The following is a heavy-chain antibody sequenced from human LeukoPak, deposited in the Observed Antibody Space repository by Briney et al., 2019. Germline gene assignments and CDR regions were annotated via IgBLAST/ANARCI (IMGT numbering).Heavy chain of an antibody. CDR2: TYYRSKWYN. Sequence: SQTLSLTCAISGDSVSSNSAAWNWIRQSPSRGLEWLGRTYYRSKWYNDYAVSVKGRITINPDTTKNQFSLQLNSVTPEDTAVYYCARETYGDYYYYYGMDVWGKGTTVTVSS. D-gene: IGHD4-17*01. CDR1: GDSVSSNSAA. J-gene: IGHJ6*04. V-gene: IGHV6-1*01. CDR3: ARETYGDYYYYYGMDV.